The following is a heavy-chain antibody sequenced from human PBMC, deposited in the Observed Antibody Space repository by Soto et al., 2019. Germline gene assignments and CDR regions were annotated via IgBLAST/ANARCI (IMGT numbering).Heavy chain of an antibody. D-gene: IGHD5-12*01. Sequence: QITLKESGPTLVKPTQTLTLTCTFSGFSLSTSGVGVGWIRQPPGKALEWLALIYWDDDKRYSPSLKSRVTXTXXTSKNQVVLTMTNMDPVDTATYYCAHRRVGRDGYNWGQGTLVTVSS. CDR1: GFSLSTSGVG. V-gene: IGHV2-5*02. CDR3: AHRRVGRDGYN. CDR2: IYWDDDK. J-gene: IGHJ4*02.